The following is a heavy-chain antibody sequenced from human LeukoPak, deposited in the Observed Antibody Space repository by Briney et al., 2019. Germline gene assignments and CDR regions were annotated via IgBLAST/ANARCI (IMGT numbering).Heavy chain of an antibody. CDR3: ARDCLSTRAFDI. CDR1: AFTFSNYW. Sequence: GRSLRLSCAPSAFTFSNYWMSWVRQAPGKGLQPLANIKQDGSEKYYVASVKGRFTISRDNAKNSLYLQMNSLTAEDTAVYYCARDCLSTRAFDIWGQGTMVPVSS. CDR2: IKQDGSEK. D-gene: IGHD5/OR15-5a*01. J-gene: IGHJ3*02. V-gene: IGHV3-7*01.